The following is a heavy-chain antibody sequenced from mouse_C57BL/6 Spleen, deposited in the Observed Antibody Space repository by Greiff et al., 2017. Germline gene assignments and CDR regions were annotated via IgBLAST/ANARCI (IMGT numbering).Heavy chain of an antibody. CDR2: IWIGGST. Sequence: QVQLKQSGPGLVQPSQSLSITCTVSGFSLTSYGVHWVRQSPGKGLEWLGVIWIGGSTDYNAAFMSRLSITKDNSKSQVFFKMNSLHADDTAIYYCAKRGYYGTWYFDVWGTGTTVTVSS. CDR3: AKRGYYGTWYFDV. V-gene: IGHV2-5*01. CDR1: GFSLTSYG. D-gene: IGHD1-1*01. J-gene: IGHJ1*03.